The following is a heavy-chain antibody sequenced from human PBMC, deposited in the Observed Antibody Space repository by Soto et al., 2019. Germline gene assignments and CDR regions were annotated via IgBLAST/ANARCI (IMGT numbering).Heavy chain of an antibody. Sequence: GEALKISCEGSGYSFAGYWITWVRQKPGKGLEWMGRIDPSDSQTYYSPSFRGHVTISVTKSITTVFLQWSSLRASDTAMYYCARQIYDSDTGPNFQYYFDSWGQGTPVTVSS. CDR3: ARQIYDSDTGPNFQYYFDS. CDR1: GYSFAGYW. V-gene: IGHV5-10-1*01. CDR2: IDPSDSQT. J-gene: IGHJ4*02. D-gene: IGHD3-22*01.